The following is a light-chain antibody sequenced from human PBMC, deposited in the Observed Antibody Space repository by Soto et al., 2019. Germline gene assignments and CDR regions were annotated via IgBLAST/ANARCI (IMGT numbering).Light chain of an antibody. CDR1: QSISSR. CDR3: QQYDTYLRT. V-gene: IGKV1-5*02. Sequence: DIPMTQSPFSLSASVGARAAIICRASQSISSRLAWYQQKPGKAPKVLIYDASSLAGGVPSRFTGSGSGTEFTLTISSLQPDDFATYYCQQYDTYLRTFGQGTKVDI. J-gene: IGKJ1*01. CDR2: DAS.